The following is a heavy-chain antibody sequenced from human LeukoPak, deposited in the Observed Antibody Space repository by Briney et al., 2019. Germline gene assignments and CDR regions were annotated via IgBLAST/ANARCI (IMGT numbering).Heavy chain of an antibody. V-gene: IGHV3-53*01. D-gene: IGHD4-17*01. J-gene: IGHJ4*02. CDR1: GFTVTDNY. Sequence: GGSLRLSCAVSGFTVTDNYMSWVRQARGKGLQWVSVIYPDGRTYYGDSVKGRFTISRDISRNTLLLQMNSLRPDDTAVHYCARTNPVYGDYDYWGQGTLVTVSS. CDR2: IYPDGRT. CDR3: ARTNPVYGDYDY.